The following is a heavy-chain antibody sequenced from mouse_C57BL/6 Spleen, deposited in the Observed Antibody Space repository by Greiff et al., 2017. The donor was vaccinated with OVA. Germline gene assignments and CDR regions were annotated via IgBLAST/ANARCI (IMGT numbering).Heavy chain of an antibody. CDR3: ARQGGSSAYGYFDV. J-gene: IGHJ1*03. Sequence: VQLQQSGAELVRPGTSVTMSCKASGYTFTNYWLGWAKQRPGHVLEWIGDIYPGGGYTNYNEKFKGKATLTADKSSSTAYMQFSSLTSEDSAIYYCARQGGSSAYGYFDVWGTGTTVTVSS. CDR2: IYPGGGYT. D-gene: IGHD1-1*01. V-gene: IGHV1-63*01. CDR1: GYTFTNYW.